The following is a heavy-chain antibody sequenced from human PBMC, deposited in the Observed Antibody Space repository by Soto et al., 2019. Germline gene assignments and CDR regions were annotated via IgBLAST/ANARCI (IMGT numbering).Heavy chain of an antibody. J-gene: IGHJ3*02. CDR2: IYYSGST. Sequence: QLQLQESGPGLVKPSETLSLTCTVSGGSTSSSSYYWGWIRQPPGKGLEWIGSIYYSGSTYYNPSLKSRVTISVDTSKNQFSLKLSSVTAADTAVYYCARPTYYDFWSGYSKRGGDAFDIWGQGTMVTVSS. CDR3: ARPTYYDFWSGYSKRGGDAFDI. CDR1: GGSTSSSSYY. D-gene: IGHD3-3*01. V-gene: IGHV4-39*01.